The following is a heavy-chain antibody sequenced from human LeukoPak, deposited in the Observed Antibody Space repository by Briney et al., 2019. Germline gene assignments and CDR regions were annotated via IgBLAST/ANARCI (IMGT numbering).Heavy chain of an antibody. CDR2: IGPHSRYT. D-gene: IGHD4-23*01. J-gene: IGHJ4*02. Sequence: ASVKVSCKSSGFTFTDHYIHWVRQAPGQGLEWMGYIGPHSRYTSSPQEFKGRVTMTRDTSMSTAYMEVTRLTSDDTAVYYCAREGNGQFCKDFDYWGQGTQVTVAS. CDR1: GFTFTDHY. CDR3: AREGNGQFCKDFDY. V-gene: IGHV1-2*02.